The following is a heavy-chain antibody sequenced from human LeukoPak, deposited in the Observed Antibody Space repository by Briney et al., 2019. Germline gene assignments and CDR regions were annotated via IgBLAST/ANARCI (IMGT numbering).Heavy chain of an antibody. D-gene: IGHD2/OR15-2a*01. Sequence: SETLSLTCTVSGGSIRTYYWSWIRQPPGKGLEWIGYIYTSGSTNYNPSLKSRVTMSLDTSENPFSLKLSSVTAADTAVYYCARGDFYRYYFDYWGQGTLVTVSS. CDR2: IYTSGST. V-gene: IGHV4-4*09. CDR3: ARGDFYRYYFDY. J-gene: IGHJ4*02. CDR1: GGSIRTYY.